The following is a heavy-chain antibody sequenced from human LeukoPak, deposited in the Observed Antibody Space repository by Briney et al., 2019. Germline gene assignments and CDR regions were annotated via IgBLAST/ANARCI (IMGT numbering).Heavy chain of an antibody. J-gene: IGHJ5*02. D-gene: IGHD3-10*01. CDR3: ARRPGSGSPKTQNWFDP. V-gene: IGHV4-34*01. CDR1: GGSFSGYY. Sequence: SETLSLTCAVYGGSFSGYYWSWIRQPPRKGLEWIGEINHSGSTNYNPSLKSRVTISVDTSKNQFSLKLSSVTAADTAVYCCARRPGSGSPKTQNWFDPWGQGTLVTVSS. CDR2: INHSGST.